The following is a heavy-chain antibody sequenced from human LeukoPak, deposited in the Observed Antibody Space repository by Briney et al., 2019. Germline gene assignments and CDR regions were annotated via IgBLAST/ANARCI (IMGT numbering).Heavy chain of an antibody. Sequence: PGGSLRLSCTASGFTFGDYVMSWVRQPPGKGLEWIGEINHSGSTNYNPSLKSRVTISVDTSKNQFSLKLSSVTAADTAVYYCARGVGDDYVWGSYRYLNWFDPWGQGTLVTVSS. CDR3: ARGVGDDYVWGSYRYLNWFDP. CDR1: GFTFGDYV. J-gene: IGHJ5*02. D-gene: IGHD3-16*02. V-gene: IGHV4-34*01. CDR2: INHSGST.